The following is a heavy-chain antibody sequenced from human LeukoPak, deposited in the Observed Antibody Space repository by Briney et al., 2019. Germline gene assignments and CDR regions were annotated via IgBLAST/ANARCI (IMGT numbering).Heavy chain of an antibody. CDR1: GGSISSSSYY. V-gene: IGHV4-39*01. CDR2: IYYSGST. Sequence: SETLSLTCTVSGGSISSSSYYWGWIRQPSGKGLEWIGSIYYSGSTYYNPSLKSRVTISVDTSKNQFSLKLSSVTAADTAVYYGARGSFEFGASPPSNLDYWGQGTLVTVSS. J-gene: IGHJ4*02. CDR3: ARGSFEFGASPPSNLDY. D-gene: IGHD3-10*01.